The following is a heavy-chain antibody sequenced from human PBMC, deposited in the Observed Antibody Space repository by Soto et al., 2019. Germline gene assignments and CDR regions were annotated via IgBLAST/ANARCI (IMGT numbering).Heavy chain of an antibody. J-gene: IGHJ6*03. CDR2: VYNSGST. CDR1: DGSISAYY. D-gene: IGHD2-15*01. CDR3: ARGLWYADRDYYMDV. V-gene: IGHV4-59*13. Sequence: SETLSLTCTVSDGSISAYYWSWIRQPPGKGLEWIGYVYNSGSTIYNPXXXXXXXXXXXTPXXQFFPKGRSFADLNPGVFFCARGLWYADRDYYMDVWGRGTTVTVSS.